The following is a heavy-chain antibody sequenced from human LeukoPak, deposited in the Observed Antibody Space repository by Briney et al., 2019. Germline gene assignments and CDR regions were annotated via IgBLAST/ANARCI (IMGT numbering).Heavy chain of an antibody. D-gene: IGHD3-9*01. Sequence: SETLSLTCTVSGDSISSGNYYWSWIRQPAGKGLEWIGRIYISGTTTTTYNSSLKSRLTISIDTSKNQFSLRLSSVTAADTAVYYCARDNRDYDILTGYYGTLYYFDYWGQGTLVTVSS. J-gene: IGHJ4*02. V-gene: IGHV4-61*02. CDR1: GDSISSGNYY. CDR2: IYISGTTTT. CDR3: ARDNRDYDILTGYYGTLYYFDY.